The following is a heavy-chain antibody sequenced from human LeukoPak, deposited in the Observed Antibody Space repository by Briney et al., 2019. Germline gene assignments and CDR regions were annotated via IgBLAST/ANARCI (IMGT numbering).Heavy chain of an antibody. Sequence: SETLSLTCTVSGGSISSGSYYWSWIRQPAGKGLEWIGRIYTSGSTNYNPSLKSRVTISVDTSKNQFSLELSSVTAADTAVYYCARDRASGWYPDDAFDIWGQGTMVTVSS. V-gene: IGHV4-61*02. CDR2: IYTSGST. CDR1: GGSISSGSYY. J-gene: IGHJ3*02. D-gene: IGHD6-19*01. CDR3: ARDRASGWYPDDAFDI.